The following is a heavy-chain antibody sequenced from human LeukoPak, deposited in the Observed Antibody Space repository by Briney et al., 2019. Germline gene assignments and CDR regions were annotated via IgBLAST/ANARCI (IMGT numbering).Heavy chain of an antibody. Sequence: GGSLRLSCAVSGFKFDDYGMHWVRQVPGKGLEWVSGIRWSSASRGYADSVKGRFTISRDNAKNSLFLQMDRLRVEDTALYYCVKDESTGGVAPGYFHGLGVWGQGTTVTVSS. CDR3: VKDESTGGVAPGYFHGLGV. CDR1: GFKFDDYG. V-gene: IGHV3-9*01. J-gene: IGHJ6*02. CDR2: IRWSSASR. D-gene: IGHD3-16*01.